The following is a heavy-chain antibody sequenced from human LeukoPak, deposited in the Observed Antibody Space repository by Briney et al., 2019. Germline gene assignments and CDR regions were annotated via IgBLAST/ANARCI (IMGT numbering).Heavy chain of an antibody. CDR2: IYYSGST. J-gene: IGHJ3*02. Sequence: SETLSLTCTVSGGSISSGGYYWSWIRQHPGKGLEWIGYIYYSGSTYYNPSPKSRVTISVDTSKNQFSLKLSSVTAADTAVYYCARDLWSWFGEFFAFDIWGQGTMVTVSS. V-gene: IGHV4-31*03. CDR1: GGSISSGGYY. CDR3: ARDLWSWFGEFFAFDI. D-gene: IGHD3-10*01.